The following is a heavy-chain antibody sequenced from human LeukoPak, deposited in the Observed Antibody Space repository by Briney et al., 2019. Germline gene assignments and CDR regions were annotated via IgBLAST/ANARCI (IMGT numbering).Heavy chain of an antibody. V-gene: IGHV1-3*01. Sequence: GASVKVSCKASGYTFTSYAMHWVRQAPGQRLEWKGWINAGNGNTKYSQKFQGRVTINRDTSASTAYMELISLRSEDTAVYYCARAASSWSLIDYWGQGTLVTVSS. CDR1: GYTFTSYA. CDR3: ARAASSWSLIDY. J-gene: IGHJ4*02. D-gene: IGHD6-13*01. CDR2: INAGNGNT.